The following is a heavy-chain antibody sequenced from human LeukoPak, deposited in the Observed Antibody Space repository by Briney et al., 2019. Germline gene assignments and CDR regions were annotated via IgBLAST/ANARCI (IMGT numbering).Heavy chain of an antibody. Sequence: GGSLRLSCAASGFTFSSYAMSWVRQAPGKGLEWVSAISGSGGSTYYADSVKGRFTISRDNSKNTLYLQMNSLRAEDTAVYYCARPRIGYSSSSPLDYWGQGTLVTVSS. CDR1: GFTFSSYA. D-gene: IGHD6-6*01. J-gene: IGHJ4*02. CDR3: ARPRIGYSSSSPLDY. V-gene: IGHV3-23*01. CDR2: ISGSGGST.